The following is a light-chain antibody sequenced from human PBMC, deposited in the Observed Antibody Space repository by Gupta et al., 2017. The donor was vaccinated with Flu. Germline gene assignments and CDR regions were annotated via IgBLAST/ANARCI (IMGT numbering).Light chain of an antibody. V-gene: IGKV1-5*03. CDR1: QNIHVW. J-gene: IGKJ2*01. CDR2: KAS. Sequence: PSTLSASVGDRVTIACRASQNIHVWLAWYQQKPGKAPKLLISKASDLESGVPSRFSGSGSGIEFTLTISSLQPDDLATYYCQQYDSDSHTFGQGTKLEI. CDR3: QQYDSDSHT.